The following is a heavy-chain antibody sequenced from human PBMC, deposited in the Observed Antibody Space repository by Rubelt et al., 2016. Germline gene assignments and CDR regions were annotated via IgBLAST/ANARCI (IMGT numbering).Heavy chain of an antibody. CDR3: AKPIFYCSSTSCPMGNAFDI. V-gene: IGHV4-39*01. CDR2: IYYSGST. Sequence: QLQLQESGPGLVKPSETLSLTCTVSGGSISSSSYYWGWIRQPPGKGLEWIGSIYYSGSTYYNPSLKSRVTISVDTSKNQFSLKLSSVTAADTAVYYCAKPIFYCSSTSCPMGNAFDIWGQGTMVTVSS. J-gene: IGHJ3*02. D-gene: IGHD2-2*01. CDR1: GGSISSSSYY.